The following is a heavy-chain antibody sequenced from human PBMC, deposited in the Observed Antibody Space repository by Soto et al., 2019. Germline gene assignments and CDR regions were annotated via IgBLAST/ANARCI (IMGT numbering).Heavy chain of an antibody. CDR3: ARDSRYIDY. CDR2: IWYDGSNK. CDR1: GFTFSSYS. D-gene: IGHD1-20*01. V-gene: IGHV3-33*08. J-gene: IGHJ4*02. Sequence: GGSLRLSCAASGFTFSSYSMNWVRQAPGKGLEWVAVIWYDGSNKYYADSVKGRFTISRDNSKNTLYLQMNSLRAEDTAVYYCARDSRYIDYWGQGTLVTVSS.